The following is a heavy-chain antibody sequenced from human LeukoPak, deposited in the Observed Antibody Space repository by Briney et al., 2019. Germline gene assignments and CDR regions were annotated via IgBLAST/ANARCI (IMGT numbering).Heavy chain of an antibody. CDR3: ARQGEHSGTYYYMDV. CDR1: GASFSSSPYY. CDR2: FYYGGTT. J-gene: IGHJ6*03. D-gene: IGHD1-26*01. V-gene: IGHV4-39*01. Sequence: SETLSLTCSVSGASFSSSPYYWGWIRQPPGKGLEWSGSFYYGGTTYYNPSLKSRITMSVDTSENQFSLKLSSVTAADTSVYYCARQGEHSGTYYYMDVWGKGTTVTVSS.